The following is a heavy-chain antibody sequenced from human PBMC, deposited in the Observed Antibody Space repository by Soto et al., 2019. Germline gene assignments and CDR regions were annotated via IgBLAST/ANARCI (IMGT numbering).Heavy chain of an antibody. CDR2: IIPSYTE. Sequence: QVQLVQSGAEVKKPGSSVKVSCKASGGTFSNYAINWVRQAPGQGLEWMGGIIPSYTENYAQKFQGRVTITADESKRTAYMELSSLRSEDTAVYFCARDLRGMGFYYGMDVWGQGTPVTVSS. J-gene: IGHJ6*02. V-gene: IGHV1-69*01. CDR3: ARDLRGMGFYYGMDV. D-gene: IGHD4-17*01. CDR1: GGTFSNYA.